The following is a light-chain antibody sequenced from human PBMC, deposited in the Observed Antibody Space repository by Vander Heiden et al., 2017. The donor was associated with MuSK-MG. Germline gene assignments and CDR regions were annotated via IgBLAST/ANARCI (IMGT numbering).Light chain of an antibody. V-gene: IGKV2-28*01. CDR3: RQALQNPYT. J-gene: IGKJ2*01. CDR1: QSLLDSNGNNY. CDR2: LGS. Sequence: DIVMTQSPLSLRVNPGEPASISCRSSQSLLDSNGNNYLDWYLQKPGQSPQLLIYLGSHRASGVPDRFSGSGSATDFTLKISRVESEDVGVYYCRQALQNPYTFGQGTKLEIK.